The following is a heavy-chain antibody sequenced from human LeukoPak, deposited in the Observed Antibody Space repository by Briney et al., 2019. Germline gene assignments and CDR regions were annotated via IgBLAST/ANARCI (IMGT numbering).Heavy chain of an antibody. J-gene: IGHJ5*02. Sequence: PSETLSLTCNVSGASVSSSSSYWPWIRQPPGKGLEWIATGHYTGSTYYNPSLQSHVTMSGHTSKIQFSLRLSSVTAADTAVYYCAKHLWFGELSNNWFDPWGQGPLVTVSS. CDR2: GHYTGST. D-gene: IGHD3-10*01. CDR3: AKHLWFGELSNNWFDP. V-gene: IGHV4-39*01. CDR1: GASVSSSSSY.